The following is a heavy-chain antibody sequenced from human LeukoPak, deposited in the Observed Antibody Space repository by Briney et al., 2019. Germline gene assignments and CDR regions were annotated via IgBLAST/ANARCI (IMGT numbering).Heavy chain of an antibody. V-gene: IGHV1-46*01. Sequence: ASVKVSCKASGYTFTSYYMHWVRQAPGQGLEWMGIINPSGGSTSYAQKFQGRVTMTRDMSTSTVYMELSSLRSEDTAVYYCASPDPGIRYAFDIWGQGTMVTVSS. CDR3: ASPDPGIRYAFDI. CDR1: GYTFTSYY. J-gene: IGHJ3*02. CDR2: INPSGGST. D-gene: IGHD3-10*01.